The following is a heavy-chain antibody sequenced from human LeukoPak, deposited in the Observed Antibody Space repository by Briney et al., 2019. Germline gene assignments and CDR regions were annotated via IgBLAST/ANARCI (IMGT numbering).Heavy chain of an antibody. J-gene: IGHJ5*02. CDR3: ARDRRGYCSGGSCYAFDP. Sequence: ASVKVSCKASGYTFTGYYMHWVRQAPGQGLEWMGWINPNSGGTNYAQKFQGRVTMTRDTSISTAYMELSRLRSGDTAVYYCARDRRGYCSGGSCYAFDPWGQGTLVTVSS. CDR2: INPNSGGT. CDR1: GYTFTGYY. D-gene: IGHD2-15*01. V-gene: IGHV1-2*02.